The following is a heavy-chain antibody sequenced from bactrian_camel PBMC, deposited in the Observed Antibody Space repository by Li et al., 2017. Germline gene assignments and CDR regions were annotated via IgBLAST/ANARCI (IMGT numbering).Heavy chain of an antibody. CDR1: GYFDDDHC. CDR2: IDSDGNT. Sequence: VQLVESGGGSVQAGTSLTLTSSGYFDDDHCVGWFRQAPGKERERVARIDSDGNTLYADSVKGRFTISRDNSKKTLFLQMNNLKPEGTAMYYCGHDPRRSGGYCYLSMRSAEYSYWGEGTQVTVS. V-gene: IGHV3S55*01. D-gene: IGHD2*01. CDR3: GHDPRRSGGYCYLSMRSAEYSY. J-gene: IGHJ4*01.